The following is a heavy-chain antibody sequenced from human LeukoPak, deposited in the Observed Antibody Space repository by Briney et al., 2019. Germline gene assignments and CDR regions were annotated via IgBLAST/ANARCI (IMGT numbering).Heavy chain of an antibody. CDR3: ARVVGATGSSGY. CDR2: IYYIGST. J-gene: IGHJ4*02. CDR1: GGSISSDY. D-gene: IGHD1-26*01. Sequence: SETLSLTCTVSGGSISSDYWSWIRQPPGKGLGWIGYIYYIGSTNYNPSLKSRITISVDTSKSHFSLKLSSVTAADTAVYYCARVVGATGSSGYWGQGTLVTVSS. V-gene: IGHV4-59*01.